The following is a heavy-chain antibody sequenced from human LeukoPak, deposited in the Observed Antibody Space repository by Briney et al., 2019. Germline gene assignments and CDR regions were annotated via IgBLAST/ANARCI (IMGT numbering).Heavy chain of an antibody. CDR2: ISYDGTNK. CDR1: GFTFSNYA. Sequence: GGSLRLSCAASGFTFSNYAIHWIRQGPGKGLKWVAIISYDGTNKYYVDSVKGRFSISRDNSKNTLYLQMNSLRPEDTAVYYCAKAVGFGEAYGMDVWGQGTTVTVSS. J-gene: IGHJ6*02. D-gene: IGHD3-10*01. V-gene: IGHV3-30*18. CDR3: AKAVGFGEAYGMDV.